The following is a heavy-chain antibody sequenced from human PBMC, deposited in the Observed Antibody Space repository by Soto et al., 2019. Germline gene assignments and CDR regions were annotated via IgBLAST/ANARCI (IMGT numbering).Heavy chain of an antibody. D-gene: IGHD3-10*01. CDR2: MNPRTGDT. CDR1: GYNFDAFD. V-gene: IGHV1-8*02. Sequence: QVQLVQSGAEVKKPGASVKVSCEASGYNFDAFDIHWVRQAAGQGLEWMGWMNPRTGDTAFAQEFQDRVTMTSDTSRNTAYMEVSGLRSEDTAVYFCVRQPGGVATPGDHYWGQGTLVTVSS. CDR3: VRQPGGVATPGDHY. J-gene: IGHJ4*02.